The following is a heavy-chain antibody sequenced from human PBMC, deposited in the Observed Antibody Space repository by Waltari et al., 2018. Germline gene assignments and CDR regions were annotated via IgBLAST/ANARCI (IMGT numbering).Heavy chain of an antibody. J-gene: IGHJ3*02. D-gene: IGHD3-10*01. CDR3: AILGPQGSGSGSYDAFDI. V-gene: IGHV4-59*01. CDR1: GGSISSYY. Sequence: QVQLQESGPGLVKPSETLSLTCTVSGGSISSYYWSWIRQPPGKGLEWIGYIYYSGSTNYNPSLKSRVTISVDTSKNQFSLKLSSVTAADTAVYYCAILGPQGSGSGSYDAFDIWGQGTMVTVSS. CDR2: IYYSGST.